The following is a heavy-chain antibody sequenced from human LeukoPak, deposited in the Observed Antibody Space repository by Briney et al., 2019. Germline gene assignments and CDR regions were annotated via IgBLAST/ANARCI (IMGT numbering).Heavy chain of an antibody. V-gene: IGHV4-4*07. CDR1: GDSMNNYY. Sequence: SETLSLTCTVFGDSMNNYYWSWIRQPAGKGLEWIGRIYTSGSTNYNPSLKSRVTMSVDTSKNQFSLKLSSVTAADTAVYYCAREGYTLSWGRDYDYWGQGSLVTVSS. D-gene: IGHD6-13*01. CDR2: IYTSGST. J-gene: IGHJ4*02. CDR3: AREGYTLSWGRDYDY.